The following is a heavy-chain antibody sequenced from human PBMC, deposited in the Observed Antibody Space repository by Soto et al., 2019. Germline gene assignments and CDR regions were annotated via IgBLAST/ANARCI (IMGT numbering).Heavy chain of an antibody. Sequence: PGGSLRLSCAASGFTFSDYYMSWIRQAPGKGLEWVSYISSSGSTIYYADSVKGRFTISRDNAKNSLYLQMNSLRAEDTAVYYCASAIAVAGNAFDIWGQGTMVTVSS. V-gene: IGHV3-11*01. CDR1: GFTFSDYY. J-gene: IGHJ3*02. CDR2: ISSSGSTI. CDR3: ASAIAVAGNAFDI. D-gene: IGHD6-19*01.